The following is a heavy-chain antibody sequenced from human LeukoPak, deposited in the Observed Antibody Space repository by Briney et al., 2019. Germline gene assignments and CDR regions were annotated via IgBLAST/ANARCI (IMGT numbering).Heavy chain of an antibody. V-gene: IGHV4-4*07. Sequence: SETLSLTCSDSGGSISSYYWSWVRQPAGKGLEWIGRIYSSGSTNYNPSLNSRVTMSVDTSNSQFSLRLTSVTAADTAVYYCARGSKAAAGIFDSWGQGTLVTVSS. D-gene: IGHD6-13*01. CDR3: ARGSKAAAGIFDS. CDR2: IYSSGST. J-gene: IGHJ4*02. CDR1: GGSISSYY.